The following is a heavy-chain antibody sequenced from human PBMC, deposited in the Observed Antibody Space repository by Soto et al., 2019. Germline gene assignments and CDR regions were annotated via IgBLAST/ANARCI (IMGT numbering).Heavy chain of an antibody. CDR1: GITFSSAW. V-gene: IGHV3-15*01. CDR3: TTDSADIVVVPATFGMDV. CDR2: IKSITDGGTT. D-gene: IGHD2-2*01. Sequence: GVLRLSCAASGITFSSAWMTWVRQAPGKGLEWVGRIKSITDGGTTDYAAPVKGRFTISRDDSKDTLYLQMNNLRTEDTAVYHCTTDSADIVVVPATFGMDVWGQGTTVTVSS. J-gene: IGHJ6*02.